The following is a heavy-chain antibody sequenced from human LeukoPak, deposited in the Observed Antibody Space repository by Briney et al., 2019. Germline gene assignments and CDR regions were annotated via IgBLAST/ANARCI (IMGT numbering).Heavy chain of an antibody. CDR2: IYHRGST. D-gene: IGHD1-26*01. Sequence: SETLSLTCTVSGGSISSGGYYWSWIRQPPGKGLEWIGYIYHRGSTYYNPSLKSRVTISVDRSKNQFSLKLSSVTAADTAVYYCARVLVGPFWYFDLWGRGTLVTVSS. CDR1: GGSISSGGYY. CDR3: ARVLVGPFWYFDL. V-gene: IGHV4-30-2*01. J-gene: IGHJ2*01.